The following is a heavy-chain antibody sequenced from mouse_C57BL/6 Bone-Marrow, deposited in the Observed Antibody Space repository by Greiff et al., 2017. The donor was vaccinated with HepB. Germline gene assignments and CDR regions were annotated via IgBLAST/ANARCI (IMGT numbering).Heavy chain of an antibody. V-gene: IGHV5-9-1*02. Sequence: EVQGVESGEGLVKPGGSLKLSCAASGFTFSSYAMSWVRQTPEKRLEWVAYISSGGDYIYYADTVKGRFTISRDNARNTLYLQMSSLKSEDTAMYYCTRDLLLQAFAYWGQGTLVTVSA. CDR2: ISSGGDYI. J-gene: IGHJ3*01. CDR1: GFTFSSYA. CDR3: TRDLLLQAFAY. D-gene: IGHD1-1*01.